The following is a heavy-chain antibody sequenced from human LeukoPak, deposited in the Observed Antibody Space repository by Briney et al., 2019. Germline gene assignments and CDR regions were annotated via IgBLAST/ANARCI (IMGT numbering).Heavy chain of an antibody. CDR1: GFTFSSYA. CDR2: ISAIDDST. V-gene: IGHV3-23*01. CDR3: AKDFDWIPLWSGSFGTDV. Sequence: GGSLRLSCAASGFTFSSYAMDWVRQAPGKGLEWVSAISAIDDSTHYADSVKGRFTISRDNSKNTLYLQMNSLRAEDTAIYYCAKDFDWIPLWSGSFGTDVWGQGTTVIVSS. D-gene: IGHD3-9*01. J-gene: IGHJ6*02.